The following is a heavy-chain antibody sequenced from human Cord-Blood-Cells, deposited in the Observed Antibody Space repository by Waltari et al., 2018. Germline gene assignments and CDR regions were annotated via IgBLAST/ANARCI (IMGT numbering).Heavy chain of an antibody. D-gene: IGHD3-16*01. V-gene: IGHV1-46*01. CDR1: GYTFTSYY. CDR3: ARDHRGWVNDY. Sequence: QVQLVQSGAEVKKPGASVKVSCKASGYTFTSYYMHLVRQAPGQGIEWMVIINPSGGSTSYAQKFQGRVTMTRDTSTSTVYMDLSSLRSEDTAVYYCARDHRGWVNDYWGQGTLVTVSS. J-gene: IGHJ4*02. CDR2: INPSGGST.